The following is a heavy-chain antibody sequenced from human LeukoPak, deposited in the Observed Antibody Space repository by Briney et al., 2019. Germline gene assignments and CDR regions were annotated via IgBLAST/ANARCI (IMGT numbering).Heavy chain of an antibody. CDR3: ATLGFCTSTSCSFVN. V-gene: IGHV3-23*01. J-gene: IGHJ4*02. CDR1: GFPFSSYV. D-gene: IGHD2-2*03. Sequence: GGSLRLSCAASGFPFSSYVMGWVRQAPGKGLEWVSVISGNIENTYYADSVKGRFTISRDNSKNTLYLQMNSLGAEDTAIYYCATLGFCTSTSCSFVNWGQGTLVTVSS. CDR2: ISGNIENT.